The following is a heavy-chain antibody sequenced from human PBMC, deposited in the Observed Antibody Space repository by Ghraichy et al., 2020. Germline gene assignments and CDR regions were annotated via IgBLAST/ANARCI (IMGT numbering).Heavy chain of an antibody. J-gene: IGHJ3*01. CDR2: IQFDGREK. CDR1: GFTFSNYG. D-gene: IGHD3-3*01. Sequence: GGSLRLSCTASGFTFSNYGMHWVRQAPGKGLEWVAFIQFDGREKFYLDSVKGQFTISRDNSRSTLYLQMNTLTTEDTAMYYCVKDTIFRVDSFDLWGQGTMVTVSS. CDR3: VKDTIFRVDSFDL. V-gene: IGHV3-30*02.